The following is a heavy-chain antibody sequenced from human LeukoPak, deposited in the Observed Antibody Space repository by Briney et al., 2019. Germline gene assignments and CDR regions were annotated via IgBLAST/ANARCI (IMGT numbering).Heavy chain of an antibody. CDR3: ARGGYCTSTSCFLPDY. J-gene: IGHJ4*02. D-gene: IGHD2-2*01. CDR1: GYTFTDYY. CDR2: INPNSGGT. V-gene: IGHV1-2*02. Sequence: ASAKVSCKASGYTFTDYYMHWVRQAPGQGLEWMGWINPNSGGTKFAQKFQGRVTVTRDTSIRTAYMELSRLRSDDTAVYYCARGGYCTSTSCFLPDYWGQGTLVTVSS.